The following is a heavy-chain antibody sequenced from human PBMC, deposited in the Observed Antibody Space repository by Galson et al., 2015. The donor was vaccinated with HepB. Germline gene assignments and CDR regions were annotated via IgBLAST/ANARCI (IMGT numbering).Heavy chain of an antibody. CDR2: IWYDGSNK. Sequence: SLSLSCAASGFTFSSYGMHWVRQAPGKGLEWVAVIWYDGSNKYYADSVKGRFTISRDNSKNTLYLQMNSLRAEDTAVYYCAREADYYDSSGYFDYWGQGTLVTVSS. J-gene: IGHJ4*02. CDR1: GFTFSSYG. V-gene: IGHV3-33*01. D-gene: IGHD3-22*01. CDR3: AREADYYDSSGYFDY.